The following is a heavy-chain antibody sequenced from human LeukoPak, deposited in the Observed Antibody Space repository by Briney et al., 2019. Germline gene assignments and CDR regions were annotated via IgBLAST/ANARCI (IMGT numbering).Heavy chain of an antibody. Sequence: GGSLRLSCVASGFAFSDSRMHWVRQAPGKGLEWVSRITRDGSSTAYADSVKGRFTVSRDNARTTLYLQMNSLRVEDTAAYFCAKSRRDFWGQGTLVTVSS. CDR1: GFAFSDSR. J-gene: IGHJ4*02. CDR3: AKSRRDF. CDR2: ITRDGSST. V-gene: IGHV3-74*01.